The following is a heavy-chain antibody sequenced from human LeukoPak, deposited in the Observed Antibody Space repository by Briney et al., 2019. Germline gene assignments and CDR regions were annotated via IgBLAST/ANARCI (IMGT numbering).Heavy chain of an antibody. CDR2: IYNSEIT. CDR3: AKGGGSSFRGDYYYYYMDV. J-gene: IGHJ6*03. CDR1: GASITDYY. D-gene: IGHD2-15*01. V-gene: IGHV4-59*01. Sequence: PSETLSLTCTVSGASITDYYWSWIRQPPGKGLEFIGYIYNSEITNYNPSLTSRVTMSVDTSKNQSSLKMKSMTAADTAVYYCAKGGGSSFRGDYYYYYMDVWGKGTTVTVSS.